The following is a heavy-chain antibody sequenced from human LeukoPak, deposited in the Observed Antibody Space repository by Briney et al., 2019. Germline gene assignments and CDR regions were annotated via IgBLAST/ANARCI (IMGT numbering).Heavy chain of an antibody. CDR2: IRYDGSNK. J-gene: IGHJ4*02. V-gene: IGHV3-30*02. Sequence: SGGSLRLSCAASGFTFSSYGMHWVRQAPGKGLEWVAFIRYDGSNKYYADSVKGRFTISRDNSKNTLYLQMNSLRAEDTAVYYCAKDLYSYSGSYYGGDYWGQGTLVTASS. CDR1: GFTFSSYG. CDR3: AKDLYSYSGSYYGGDY. D-gene: IGHD1-26*01.